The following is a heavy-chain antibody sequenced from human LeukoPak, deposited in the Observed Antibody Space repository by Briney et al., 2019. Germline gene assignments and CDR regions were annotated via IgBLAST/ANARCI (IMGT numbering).Heavy chain of an antibody. D-gene: IGHD1-14*01. CDR1: GFTFSSYW. V-gene: IGHV3-11*05. CDR3: VRETTEGAKDY. Sequence: PGGSLRLSCAASGFTFSSYWMHWVRQAPGQGLAWVSYISSSSHYTNYVVSVRGRFIISRDNVKDSLYLQMNSLRVDDTATYYCVRETTEGAKDYWGQGTQVTVSS. J-gene: IGHJ4*02. CDR2: ISSSSHYT.